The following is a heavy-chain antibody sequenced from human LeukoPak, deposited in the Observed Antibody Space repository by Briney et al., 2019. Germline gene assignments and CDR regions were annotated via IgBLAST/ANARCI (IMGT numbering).Heavy chain of an antibody. J-gene: IGHJ5*02. Sequence: SETLSLTCAVSGYSISSGYYWGWIRQPPGKGLEWIGSIYHSGSTYYNPSLKSRVTISVDTSKNQFSLKLSSVTAADTAVYYCARTGYSCGWFGGDWFDPWGQGTLVTVSS. CDR1: GYSISSGYY. CDR3: ARTGYSCGWFGGDWFDP. V-gene: IGHV4-38-2*01. CDR2: IYHSGST. D-gene: IGHD6-19*01.